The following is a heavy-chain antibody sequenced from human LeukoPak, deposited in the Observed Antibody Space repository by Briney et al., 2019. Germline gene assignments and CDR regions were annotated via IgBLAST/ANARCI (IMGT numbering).Heavy chain of an antibody. CDR2: VYSSGST. V-gene: IGHV4-39*01. Sequence: SSETLSLTCTVSGDSISSARNYWGWIRQSPGKGLEWLASVYSSGSTHSNPSLTSRVSISIDMSKNQFSLKLYSVTASDAAIYYCARHLSGTAMAHYFDFWGQGTLVTVSS. D-gene: IGHD5-18*01. CDR3: ARHLSGTAMAHYFDF. J-gene: IGHJ4*02. CDR1: GDSISSARNY.